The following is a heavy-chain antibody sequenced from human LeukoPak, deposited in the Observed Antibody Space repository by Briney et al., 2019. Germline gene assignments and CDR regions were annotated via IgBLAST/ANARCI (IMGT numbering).Heavy chain of an antibody. CDR3: ARAPNYYDSSGYYGHAFDI. J-gene: IGHJ3*02. V-gene: IGHV4-4*07. CDR1: GGSISSYY. D-gene: IGHD3-22*01. CDR2: IYTSGST. Sequence: SETLSLTCTVSGGSISSYYWSWIRQPAGKGLEWIGRIYTSGSTNYNSSLKSRVTMSVDTSKNQFSLKLSSVTAADTAVYYCARAPNYYDSSGYYGHAFDIWGQGTMVTVSS.